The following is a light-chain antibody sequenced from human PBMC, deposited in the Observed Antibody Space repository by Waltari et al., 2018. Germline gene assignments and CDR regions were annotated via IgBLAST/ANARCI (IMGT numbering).Light chain of an antibody. CDR3: QVWDTSSDDYFV. CDR2: DDS. V-gene: IGLV3-21*02. J-gene: IGLJ1*01. Sequence: SYVLTQPPSVSVAPGQTARITCGGDNIGNKRVYWYQQRPGQAPILVVSDDSVRPSGIPERFSGSNSGNTATLTIGRVEAGDEADYYCQVWDTSSDDYFVFGTGTQVTVL. CDR1: NIGNKR.